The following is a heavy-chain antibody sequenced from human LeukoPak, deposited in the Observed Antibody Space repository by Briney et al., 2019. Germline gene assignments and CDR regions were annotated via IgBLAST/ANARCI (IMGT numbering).Heavy chain of an antibody. V-gene: IGHV3-30*02. Sequence: GGSLRLSCAASRFIFSSSGMHWVRQAPGKGLEWVAYVRYDGSDKYYVDSVEGRFTISRDNSKNTLSLQMNSLRPDDTAVYYCARDSSVGAAYFDFWGRGALVTVSS. J-gene: IGHJ4*02. CDR3: ARDSSVGAAYFDF. CDR1: RFIFSSSG. CDR2: VRYDGSDK. D-gene: IGHD1-26*01.